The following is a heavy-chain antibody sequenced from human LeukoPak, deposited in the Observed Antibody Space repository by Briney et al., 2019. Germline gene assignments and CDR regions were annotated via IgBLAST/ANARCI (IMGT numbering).Heavy chain of an antibody. CDR1: GFTFSNYN. CDR3: ARDGTPGFYGSGSYHDAFDI. Sequence: GGSLRLSCAASGFTFSNYNMNWVRQAPGKGLEWVSYISSSSTNIYYTDSVKGRFTISRDNAKNSLYLQMNSLRAEDTAVYYCARDGTPGFYGSGSYHDAFDIWGQGTMVTVSS. CDR2: ISSSSTNI. J-gene: IGHJ3*02. V-gene: IGHV3-21*01. D-gene: IGHD3-10*01.